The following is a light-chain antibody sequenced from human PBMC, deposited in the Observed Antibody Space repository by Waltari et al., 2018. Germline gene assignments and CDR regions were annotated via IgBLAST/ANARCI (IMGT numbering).Light chain of an antibody. J-gene: IGKJ5*01. CDR2: GAS. CDR3: QQYASPPIT. CDR1: QNVGTNY. Sequence: EILLTQSPGTLSLSPGERATLSCRASQNVGTNYLGWYQQRPGQPPRLLIFGASNRATGIPDRFSGSGSGTDFTLTISRLESEDFAVYFCQQYASPPITFGQGTRLE. V-gene: IGKV3-20*01.